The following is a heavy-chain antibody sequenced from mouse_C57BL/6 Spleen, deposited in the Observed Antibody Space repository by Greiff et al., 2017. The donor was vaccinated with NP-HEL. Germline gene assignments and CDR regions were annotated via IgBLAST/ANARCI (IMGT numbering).Heavy chain of an antibody. J-gene: IGHJ2*01. CDR3: TRERFDY. CDR1: GYTFTDYE. Sequence: VQLQQSGAELVRPGASVTLSCKASGYTFTDYEMHWVKQTPVHGLEWIGAIDPETGGTAYNQKFKGKAILTADKSSSTAYMELRSLTAEDAAVYYCTRERFDYWGQGTTLTVSS. V-gene: IGHV1-15*01. CDR2: IDPETGGT.